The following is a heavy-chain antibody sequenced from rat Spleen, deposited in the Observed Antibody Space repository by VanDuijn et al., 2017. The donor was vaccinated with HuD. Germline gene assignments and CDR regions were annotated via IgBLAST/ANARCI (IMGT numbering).Heavy chain of an antibody. V-gene: IGHV5-25*01. J-gene: IGHJ2*01. Sequence: EVQLVESGGGLVQPGRSLKLSCAASGVTFSNYDMARVRQAPTKGLEWVASISTSGGRTYYRDSVKGRFTLSRDNAKSTLYLQMDSLRSEDTATYYCARHEELTGTDYFDYWGQGVMVTVSS. D-gene: IGHD5-1*01. CDR2: ISTSGGRT. CDR3: ARHEELTGTDYFDY. CDR1: GVTFSNYD.